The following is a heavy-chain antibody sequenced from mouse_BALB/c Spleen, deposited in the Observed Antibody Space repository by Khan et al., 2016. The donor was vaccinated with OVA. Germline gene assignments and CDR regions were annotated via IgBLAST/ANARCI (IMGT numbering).Heavy chain of an antibody. J-gene: IGHJ4*01. CDR2: ISYSGST. D-gene: IGHD1-1*01. CDR3: ARGNYYGYAMDY. CDR1: GYSITSNYA. Sequence: EVQLQESGPGLVKPSQSLSLTCTVTGYSITSNYAWNWIRQFPGNKLEWMGYISYSGSTNYNPSLKSRISITRATSKHQFFLQLNSVTTEDTATYYCARGNYYGYAMDYWGQGTSIPVSS. V-gene: IGHV3-2*02.